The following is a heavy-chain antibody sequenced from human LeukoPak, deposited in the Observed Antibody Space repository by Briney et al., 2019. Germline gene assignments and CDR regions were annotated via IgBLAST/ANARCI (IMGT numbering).Heavy chain of an antibody. CDR2: ISSNGGST. D-gene: IGHD5-12*01. Sequence: GRSLRLSCAASGFTFSSYAMHWVRQAPGKGLEYVSAISSNGGSTYYANSVKGRFTISRDNSKNTLYLQMGSLRAEDMAVYYCARQYSGYDRRLDYWGQGTLVTVSS. CDR3: ARQYSGYDRRLDY. J-gene: IGHJ4*02. V-gene: IGHV3-64*01. CDR1: GFTFSSYA.